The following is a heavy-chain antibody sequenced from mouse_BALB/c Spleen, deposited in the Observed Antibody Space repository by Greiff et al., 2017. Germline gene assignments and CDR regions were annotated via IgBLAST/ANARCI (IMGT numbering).Heavy chain of an antibody. CDR3: ARREVRAWFAY. J-gene: IGHJ3*01. D-gene: IGHD2-14*01. V-gene: IGHV14-3*02. CDR2: IDPANGNT. Sequence: LVESGAELVKPGASVKLSCTASGFNIKDTYMHWVKQRPEQGLEWIGRIDPANGNTKYDPKFQGKATITADTSSNTAYLQLSSLTSEDTAVYYCARREVRAWFAYWGQGTLVTVSA. CDR1: GFNIKDTY.